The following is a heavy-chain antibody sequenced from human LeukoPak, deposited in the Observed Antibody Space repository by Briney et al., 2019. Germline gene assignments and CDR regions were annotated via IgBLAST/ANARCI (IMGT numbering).Heavy chain of an antibody. J-gene: IGHJ5*02. CDR2: ISAYNGNT. Sequence: ASVKVSCKASGGTFSSYAISWVRQAPGQGLEWMGWISAYNGNTNYAQKLQGRVTMTTDTSTSTAYMELRSLRSDDTAVYYCARDGITGTVEGNNWFDPWGQGTLVTVSS. CDR1: GGTFSSYA. CDR3: ARDGITGTVEGNNWFDP. D-gene: IGHD1-7*01. V-gene: IGHV1-18*01.